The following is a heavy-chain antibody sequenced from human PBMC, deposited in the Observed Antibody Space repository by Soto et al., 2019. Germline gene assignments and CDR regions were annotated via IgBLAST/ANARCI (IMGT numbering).Heavy chain of an antibody. CDR2: INSDGSSA. CDR3: ASNYDSSGWVSYYYYYYGMDV. D-gene: IGHD3-22*01. J-gene: IGHJ6*02. V-gene: IGHV3-74*01. CDR1: GFTFSSYW. Sequence: QPVGSLRLSCAASGFTFSSYWMHWVRQAPGKGLVWVSRINSDGSSASYADSVKGRFTISRDNAKNTLYLQMNSLRAEDTAVYYCASNYDSSGWVSYYYYYYGMDVWGQGTTVTVSS.